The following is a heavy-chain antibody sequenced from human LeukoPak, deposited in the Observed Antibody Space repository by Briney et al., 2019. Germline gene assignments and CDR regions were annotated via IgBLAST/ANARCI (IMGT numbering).Heavy chain of an antibody. J-gene: IGHJ4*02. D-gene: IGHD1-26*01. V-gene: IGHV4-34*01. CDR1: GGSFSGYY. CDR2: IYYSGST. CDR3: ARRNYSGSYYVIDY. Sequence: SETLSLTCAVYGGSFSGYYWSWIRQPPGKGLEWIGSIYYSGSTYYNPSLKSRVTISVDTSKNQFSLKLSSVTAADTAVYYCARRNYSGSYYVIDYWGQGTLVTVSS.